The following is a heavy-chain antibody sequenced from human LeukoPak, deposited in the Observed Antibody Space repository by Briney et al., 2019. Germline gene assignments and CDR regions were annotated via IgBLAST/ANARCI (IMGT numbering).Heavy chain of an antibody. D-gene: IGHD1/OR15-1a*01. CDR3: ARKGTVTTPFDY. V-gene: IGHV6-1*01. Sequence: SQTLSLTCAISGDSVSSNSAAWNWIRQSPSRGLEWLGRTYYRSKWISDYAVSVKSRITINADTSKNQFSLPVNSVTPEDTAVYYCARKGTVTTPFDYWGQGILVTVSS. J-gene: IGHJ4*02. CDR1: GDSVSSNSAA. CDR2: TYYRSKWIS.